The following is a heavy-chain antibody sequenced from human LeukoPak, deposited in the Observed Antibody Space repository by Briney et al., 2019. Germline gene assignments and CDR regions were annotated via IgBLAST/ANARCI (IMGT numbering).Heavy chain of an antibody. CDR2: ISGSGGST. V-gene: IGHV3-23*01. J-gene: IGHJ3*02. Sequence: GGSLRLSCAASGFTFSSYAMSWVRQAPGKGLEWVSAISGSGGSTYYADSVKGRFTISRDNSKNTLYLQMNSLRAEDTAVYYCAIAVAGPSGAFDIWGQGTMVTVSS. CDR1: GFTFSSYA. D-gene: IGHD6-19*01. CDR3: AIAVAGPSGAFDI.